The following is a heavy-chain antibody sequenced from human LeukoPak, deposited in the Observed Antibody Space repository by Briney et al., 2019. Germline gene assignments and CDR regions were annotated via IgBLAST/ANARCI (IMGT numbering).Heavy chain of an antibody. D-gene: IGHD3-16*01. J-gene: IGHJ4*02. CDR2: ISRSGDTI. CDR1: GFTFSRYE. Sequence: GGSLRLSCAASGFTFSRYEMNWVRQAPGKGLEWVSYISRSGDTIYFADSVKGRFTISRDNPKNSLYLQMSSLRAEDTAVYYCARDYASDYWGRGNLLTVSS. CDR3: ARDYASDY. V-gene: IGHV3-48*03.